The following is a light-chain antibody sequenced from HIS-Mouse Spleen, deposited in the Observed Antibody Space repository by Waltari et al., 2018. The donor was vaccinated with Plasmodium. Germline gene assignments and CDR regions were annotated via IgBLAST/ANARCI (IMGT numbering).Light chain of an antibody. J-gene: IGKJ1*01. CDR3: QQSYSTWT. V-gene: IGKV1-39*01. CDR1: QSISNY. Sequence: DIQMTQSPSSLSASVGDRVTITCRASQSISNYLNWYQQKPGKAPKFLIYAASTLQSGVPSRFSGSGSGTDFILTISSLQPEDFATDYCQQSYSTWTFGQGTKVEIK. CDR2: AAS.